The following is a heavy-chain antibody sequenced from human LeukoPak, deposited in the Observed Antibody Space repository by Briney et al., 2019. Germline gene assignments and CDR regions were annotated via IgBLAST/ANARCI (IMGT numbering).Heavy chain of an antibody. CDR1: GYIFTSYG. CDR3: ARQNPPPYGGYDLFDF. J-gene: IGHJ4*02. CDR2: INTANGNK. V-gene: IGHV1-18*01. Sequence: ASMKVSCKGSGYIFTSYGLSWVRQAPGQGLEWMGWINTANGNKKSAQHFQGRLTLTTDTSTSTVYMELRSLRYNDTAVYYCARQNPPPYGGYDLFDFWGQGTLVTVSS. D-gene: IGHD5-12*01.